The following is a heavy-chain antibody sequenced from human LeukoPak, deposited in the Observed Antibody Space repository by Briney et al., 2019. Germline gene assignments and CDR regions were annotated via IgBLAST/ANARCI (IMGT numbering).Heavy chain of an antibody. CDR3: VRAPRYSGCRFDP. CDR2: ISAYNGNT. CDR1: GYTFTSYG. D-gene: IGHD5-12*01. J-gene: IGHJ5*02. V-gene: IGHV1-18*01. Sequence: ASVKVSCKASGYTFTSYGISWVRQAPGQGLVWMGWISAYNGNTNYAQKLQGRVTMTTDTSASTAYMELRSLRSDDTAVYYCVRAPRYSGCRFDPWGQGTLVTVSS.